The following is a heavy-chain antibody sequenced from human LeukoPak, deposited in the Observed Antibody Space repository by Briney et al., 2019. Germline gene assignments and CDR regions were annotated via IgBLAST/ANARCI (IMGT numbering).Heavy chain of an antibody. Sequence: PGGSLRLSCAASGFTFSSYWMHWVRQAPGKGLVWVSRINSDGSNTNYADSVKGRFTISRDNAKNTLYLQMNSLRAKDTAVFYCARVRDISGHWGFLDYWGQGTLVTVSS. CDR3: ARVRDISGHWGFLDY. V-gene: IGHV3-74*01. D-gene: IGHD6-19*01. CDR2: INSDGSNT. CDR1: GFTFSSYW. J-gene: IGHJ4*02.